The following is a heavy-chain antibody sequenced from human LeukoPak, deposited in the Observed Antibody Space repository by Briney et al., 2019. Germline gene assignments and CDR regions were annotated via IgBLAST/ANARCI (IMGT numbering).Heavy chain of an antibody. J-gene: IGHJ4*02. Sequence: GGSLRLSCAASGFTFANYVMNWVRQAPGKGLEWVSSISGNGGSTYYADSEKGRFTISRDNSKNTLYLQMNSLRAEDTALYYCATLAASGRTGDYWGQGTLVTVSS. D-gene: IGHD6-13*01. CDR3: ATLAASGRTGDY. V-gene: IGHV3-23*01. CDR1: GFTFANYV. CDR2: ISGNGGST.